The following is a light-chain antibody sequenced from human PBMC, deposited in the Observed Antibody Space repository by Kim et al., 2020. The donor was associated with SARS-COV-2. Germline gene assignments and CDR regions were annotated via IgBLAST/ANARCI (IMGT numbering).Light chain of an antibody. Sequence: SPGQVTRITCSGSALTKQYAYWFQQRPGQAPVVVIYEDTERPSGIPERFSGSTSGTTVTLTISGVQAEDEADYYCQSADSSDTFWVFGGGTQLTDL. CDR1: ALTKQY. CDR3: QSADSSDTFWV. CDR2: EDT. V-gene: IGLV3-25*03. J-gene: IGLJ3*02.